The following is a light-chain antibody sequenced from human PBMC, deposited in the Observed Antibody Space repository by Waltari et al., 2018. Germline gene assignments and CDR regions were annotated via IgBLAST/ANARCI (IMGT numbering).Light chain of an antibody. CDR1: SPNIGAGYD. CDR2: VNI. Sequence: QSVLTQPPSVSGAPGQRVTISCTGSSPNIGAGYDVHWYQQLPGTAPKLLIYVNINRPSGVPDRFSGSKSGTSATLAITGLQAEDEADYYCQSYDSSLVFGGGTKLTVL. J-gene: IGLJ2*01. V-gene: IGLV1-40*01. CDR3: QSYDSSLV.